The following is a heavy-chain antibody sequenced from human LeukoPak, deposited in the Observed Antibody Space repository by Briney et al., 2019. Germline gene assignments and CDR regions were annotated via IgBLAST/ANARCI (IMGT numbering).Heavy chain of an antibody. D-gene: IGHD1-26*01. CDR3: ARESGLDSGSAGLGYFDL. Sequence: PSETLSLTCTVSGGSISSYYWSWIRQPPGKGLEWIGYIYYSGSTNYNPSLKSRVTISVDTSKNQFSLKLSSVTAADTAVYYCARESGLDSGSAGLGYFDLWGRGTLVTVSS. V-gene: IGHV4-59*01. CDR1: GGSISSYY. J-gene: IGHJ2*01. CDR2: IYYSGST.